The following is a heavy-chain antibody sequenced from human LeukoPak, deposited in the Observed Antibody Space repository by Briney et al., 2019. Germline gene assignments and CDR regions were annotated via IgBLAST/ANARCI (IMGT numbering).Heavy chain of an antibody. V-gene: IGHV3-48*02. CDR2: ISSSSSTI. D-gene: IGHD3-9*01. Sequence: SGGSLRLSCAASGFTFSSYSMNWVRQAPGKGLEWVSYISSSSSTIYYADSVKGRFTISRDNAKNSLYLQINSMRDEDTAVYYCARSRGSDWLLGGAAWFDPWGQGTLVTVSS. CDR3: ARSRGSDWLLGGAAWFDP. J-gene: IGHJ5*02. CDR1: GFTFSSYS.